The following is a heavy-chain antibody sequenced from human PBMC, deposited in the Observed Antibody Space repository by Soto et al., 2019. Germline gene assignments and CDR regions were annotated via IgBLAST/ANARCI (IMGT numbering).Heavy chain of an antibody. CDR1: GFTFSSYG. V-gene: IGHV3-33*01. Sequence: GGSLRLSCAASGFTFSSYGMHWVRQAPGKGLEWVAVIWYDGSNKYYADSVKGRFTISRDNSKNTLYLQMNSLRAEDTAVYYCARERLRFLDPDAFDIWGQGTMVTVSS. CDR3: ARERLRFLDPDAFDI. J-gene: IGHJ3*02. CDR2: IWYDGSNK. D-gene: IGHD3-3*01.